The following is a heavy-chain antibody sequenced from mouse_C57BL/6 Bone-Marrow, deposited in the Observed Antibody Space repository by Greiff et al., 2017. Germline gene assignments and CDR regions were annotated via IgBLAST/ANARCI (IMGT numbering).Heavy chain of an antibody. D-gene: IGHD2-3*01. CDR1: GYAFSSYW. CDR2: IYPGDGDT. J-gene: IGHJ3*01. CDR3: ARRYDGYYDRFAY. V-gene: IGHV1-80*01. Sequence: QVQLKQSGAELVKPGASVKISCKASGYAFSSYWMNWVKQRPGKGLEWIGQIYPGDGDTNYNGKFKGKATLTADKSSSTAYMQLSSLTSEDSAVYFCARRYDGYYDRFAYWGQGTLVTVSA.